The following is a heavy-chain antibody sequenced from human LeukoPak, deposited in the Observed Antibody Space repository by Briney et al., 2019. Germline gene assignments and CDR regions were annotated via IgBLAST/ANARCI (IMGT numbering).Heavy chain of an antibody. CDR2: ISTSSSYI. D-gene: IGHD2/OR15-2a*01. V-gene: IGHV3-21*04. J-gene: IGHJ4*02. Sequence: PGGSLRLSCAASGFTFSRYSMNWVRQAPGKGLGWVSSISTSSSYIYYADSVKGRFTISRDNSKNTLYLQMNSLRAEDTAVYYCARSGLSRFGFWGQGTLVTVSS. CDR1: GFTFSRYS. CDR3: ARSGLSRFGF.